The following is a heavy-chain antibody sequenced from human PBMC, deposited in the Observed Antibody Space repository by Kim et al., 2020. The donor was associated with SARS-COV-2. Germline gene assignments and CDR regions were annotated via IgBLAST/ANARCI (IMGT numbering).Heavy chain of an antibody. CDR3: ARESIAARGYYYYYGMDV. CDR2: ISYDGSNK. J-gene: IGHJ6*02. V-gene: IGHV3-30*04. Sequence: GGSLRLSCAASGFTFSSYAMHWVRQAPGKGLEWVAVISYDGSNKYYADSVKGRFTISRDNSKNTLYLQMNSLRAEDTAVYYCARESIAARGYYYYYGMDVWGQGTTVTVSS. CDR1: GFTFSSYA. D-gene: IGHD6-6*01.